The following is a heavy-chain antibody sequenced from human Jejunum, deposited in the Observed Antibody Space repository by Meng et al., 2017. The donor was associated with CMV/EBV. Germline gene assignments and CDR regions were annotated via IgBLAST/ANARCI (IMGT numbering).Heavy chain of an antibody. CDR2: INPYTGDT. Sequence: SEYTFTDYYVHWVRQAPGQGLEWMGYINPYTGDTNYEQKFQGRVTMTRDTSTNTAYMGLTRLRSDDTALYHCAKDGGSFLDYYFDSWGQGTLVTVSS. D-gene: IGHD3-16*01. V-gene: IGHV1-2*02. J-gene: IGHJ4*02. CDR1: EYTFTDYY. CDR3: AKDGGSFLDYYFDS.